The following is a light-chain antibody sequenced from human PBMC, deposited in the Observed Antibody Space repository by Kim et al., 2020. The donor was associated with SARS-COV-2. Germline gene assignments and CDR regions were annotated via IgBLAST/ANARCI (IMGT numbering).Light chain of an antibody. CDR2: GNS. V-gene: IGLV1-40*01. CDR3: QSYDSAWV. CDR1: SSNIGAGYD. Sequence: APGPRVTISCTGSSSNIGAGYDVHWYQQLPGTAPKLLIYGNSNRPSGVPDRFSGSKSGTSASLAITGLQAEDEADYYCQSYDSAWVFGGGTQLTVL. J-gene: IGLJ3*02.